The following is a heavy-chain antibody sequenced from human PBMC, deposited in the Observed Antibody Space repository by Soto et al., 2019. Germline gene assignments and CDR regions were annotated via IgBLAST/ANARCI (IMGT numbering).Heavy chain of an antibody. V-gene: IGHV3-11*01. CDR1: GFPFSDYY. J-gene: IGHJ6*03. D-gene: IGHD6-6*01. CDR2: ISSSGSTI. Sequence: QVQLVESGGGLVKPGGSLRLSCAASGFPFSDYYMSWIRQAPGKGLEWVSYISSSGSTIYYAASVKGRFTISRDNAKNSLYLQMNSLRAEDTAVYYCARDLEYGISYYYYYYYMDVWGKGTTVTVSS. CDR3: ARDLEYGISYYYYYYYMDV.